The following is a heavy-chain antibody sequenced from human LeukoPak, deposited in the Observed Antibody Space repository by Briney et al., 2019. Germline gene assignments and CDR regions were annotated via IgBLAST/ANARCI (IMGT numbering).Heavy chain of an antibody. J-gene: IGHJ6*04. CDR2: ISSSGSTI. CDR1: GFTFSSFE. CDR3: AELGITMIGGV. D-gene: IGHD3-10*02. Sequence: GGSLRLSCAASGFTFSSFEMDWVRQAPGKGLEWVSYISSSGSTIYYADSVKGRFTISRDNAKNSLYLQMNSLRAEDTAVYYCAELGITMIGGVWGKGTTVTISS. V-gene: IGHV3-48*03.